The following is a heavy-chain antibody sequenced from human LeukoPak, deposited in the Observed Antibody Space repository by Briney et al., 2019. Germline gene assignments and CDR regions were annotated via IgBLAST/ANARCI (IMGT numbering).Heavy chain of an antibody. V-gene: IGHV4-59*01. D-gene: IGHD5-18*01. CDR3: ARGPGYNYGYDYYYHGMDV. CDR2: IYYSGST. J-gene: IGHJ6*02. CDR1: NGPISSYY. Sequence: SETLSLTCSVSNGPISSYYWSWIRQPPGKGLEWIGYIYYSGSTNYNPSLKSRVTISVDTSKNQFSLKLSSVTAADTAVYYCARGPGYNYGYDYYYHGMDVWGQGTTVTVSS.